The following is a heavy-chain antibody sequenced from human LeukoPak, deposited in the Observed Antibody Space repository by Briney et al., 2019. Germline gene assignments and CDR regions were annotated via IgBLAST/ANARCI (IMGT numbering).Heavy chain of an antibody. D-gene: IGHD1-7*01. CDR3: ARDEPITGTTSHADY. CDR1: GYTFTSYG. V-gene: IGHV1-18*01. Sequence: ASVKVSCKASGYTFTSYGISWVRQDPGQGLEWMGWISAYNGNTNYAQKLQGRVTMTTDTSTSTAYKELRSLRSDDTAVYYCARDEPITGTTSHADYWGQGTLVTVSS. CDR2: ISAYNGNT. J-gene: IGHJ4*02.